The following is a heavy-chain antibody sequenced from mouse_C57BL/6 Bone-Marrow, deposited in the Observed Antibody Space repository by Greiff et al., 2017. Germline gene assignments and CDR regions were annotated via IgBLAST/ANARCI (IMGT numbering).Heavy chain of an antibody. V-gene: IGHV1-26*01. CDR2: INPNNGGT. J-gene: IGHJ4*01. CDR3: ARERKFGYYGSSCAMDY. D-gene: IGHD1-1*01. Sequence: VQLKQSGPELVKPGASVKISCKASGYTFTDYYMNWVKQSHGKSLEWIGDINPNNGGTSYNQKFKGKATLTVDKSSSTAYMELRSLTSEDSAVYYCARERKFGYYGSSCAMDYWGQETSVTVSS. CDR1: GYTFTDYY.